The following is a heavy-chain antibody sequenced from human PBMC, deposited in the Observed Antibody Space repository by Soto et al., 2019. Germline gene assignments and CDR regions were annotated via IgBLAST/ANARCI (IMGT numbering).Heavy chain of an antibody. CDR2: ISAYNGNT. J-gene: IGHJ6*02. CDR1: RYTFTSYG. V-gene: IGHV1-18*01. D-gene: IGHD2-8*01. CDR3: ARDVSRLDIVLMVYAHQIFMDV. Sequence: ASVKVSCKASRYTFTSYGISWVRQAPGQGLEWMGWISAYNGNTNYAQKLQGRVTMTTDTSTSTAYMELRSLRSDDTAVYYCARDVSRLDIVLMVYAHQIFMDVWGQGTTVTVSS.